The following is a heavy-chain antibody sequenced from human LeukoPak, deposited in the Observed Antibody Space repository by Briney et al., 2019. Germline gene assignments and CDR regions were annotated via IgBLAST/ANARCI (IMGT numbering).Heavy chain of an antibody. CDR1: GFTFSSYS. J-gene: IGHJ4*02. CDR2: ISSSSSYI. Sequence: GGSLRLSCAASGFTFSSYSMNWVRQAPGKGLDWVSSISSSSSYIYYADSVKGRFTISRDNAKNSLYLQMNSLRAEDTAVYYCARDRPTGYSSSCPDYWGQGTLVTVSS. D-gene: IGHD6-13*01. CDR3: ARDRPTGYSSSCPDY. V-gene: IGHV3-21*01.